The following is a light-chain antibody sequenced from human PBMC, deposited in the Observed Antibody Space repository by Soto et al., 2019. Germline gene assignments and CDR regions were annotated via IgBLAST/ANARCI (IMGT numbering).Light chain of an antibody. CDR3: QQRQYWPPIT. CDR1: QSVSSY. J-gene: IGKJ5*01. CDR2: DTS. V-gene: IGKV3-11*01. Sequence: ALTQSPATLSLSPGESATLSCRASQSVSSYLAWYQQKPGQAPRLLIYDTSNRATGVPARFSGSGSGTDFTLTISSLEPEDCAIYYCQQRQYWPPITFGQGTRLEIK.